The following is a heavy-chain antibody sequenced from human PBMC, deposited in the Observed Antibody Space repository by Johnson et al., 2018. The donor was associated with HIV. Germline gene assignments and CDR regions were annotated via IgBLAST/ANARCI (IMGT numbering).Heavy chain of an antibody. V-gene: IGHV3-30*04. D-gene: IGHD6-19*01. J-gene: IGHJ3*02. CDR1: GFTFSSYA. CDR2: ISYDGSNK. CDR3: AKDLSSGWYHAFDI. Sequence: VQLVESGGGVVQPGRSLRLSCAASGFTFSSYAMHWVRQARGKGLEWVAVISYDGSNKYYADSVKGRFTISRDNSKNTLYLQMNSLRAEDTAVYYCAKDLSSGWYHAFDIWGQGTMVTVSS.